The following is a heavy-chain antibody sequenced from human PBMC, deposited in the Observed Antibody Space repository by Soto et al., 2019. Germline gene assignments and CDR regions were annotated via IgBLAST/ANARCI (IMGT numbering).Heavy chain of an antibody. CDR1: GFTFISYA. Sequence: GGSLRLSCAASGFTFISYAMSWVRQAPGKGLEWVSAISGSGGSTYYADSVKGRFIISRDDSKNTLFLQMNSLRAEDTAVYYCATAKLLLPWLFDYWGQGTLVTVS. CDR3: ATAKLLLPWLFDY. CDR2: ISGSGGST. J-gene: IGHJ4*02. V-gene: IGHV3-23*01. D-gene: IGHD2-15*01.